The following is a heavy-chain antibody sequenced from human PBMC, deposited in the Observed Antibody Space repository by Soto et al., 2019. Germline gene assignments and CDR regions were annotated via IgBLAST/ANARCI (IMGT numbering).Heavy chain of an antibody. CDR3: AGDVGYDSSGSVVEDAFDI. J-gene: IGHJ3*02. CDR2: IIPILGIA. Sequence: QVQLVQSGAEVKKPGSSVKVSCKASGGTFSSYTISWVRQAPGQGLEWMGRIIPILGIANYAQKFQGRVTITADKSTSTAYMELSSLRSEDTGVYYCAGDVGYDSSGSVVEDAFDIWGQGTMVTVSS. CDR1: GGTFSSYT. D-gene: IGHD3-22*01. V-gene: IGHV1-69*08.